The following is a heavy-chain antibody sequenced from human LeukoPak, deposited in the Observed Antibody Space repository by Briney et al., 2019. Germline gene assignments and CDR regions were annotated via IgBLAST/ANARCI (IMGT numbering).Heavy chain of an antibody. J-gene: IGHJ4*02. D-gene: IGHD4-17*01. CDR1: GYTFTGYY. V-gene: IGHV1-2*02. CDR3: ARSLLIPTVTTDY. CDR2: INPNSGGT. Sequence: GASVKVSCKASGYTFTGYYMHWVRQAPGQGLEWMGWINPNSGGTNYAQKFQGRVTMTRDTSISTAYMELSRLRSDDTAVYYCARSLLIPTVTTDYWGQGTLVTVAS.